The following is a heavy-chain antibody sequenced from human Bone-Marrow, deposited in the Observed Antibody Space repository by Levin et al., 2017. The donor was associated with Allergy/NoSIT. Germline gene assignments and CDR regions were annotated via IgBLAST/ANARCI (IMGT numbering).Heavy chain of an antibody. Sequence: PGGSLRLSCTVSGGSISSGDNWWSWVRQSPGKGLEWIGEVYHNGRTNYNPFLESRVKISVDKSENQVSLTLSSVTAADTAVYFCAKWHTGPYYFDYWGPGILVTVSS. D-gene: IGHD5-18*01. V-gene: IGHV4-4*01. CDR1: GGSISSGDNW. J-gene: IGHJ4*02. CDR3: AKWHTGPYYFDY. CDR2: VYHNGRT.